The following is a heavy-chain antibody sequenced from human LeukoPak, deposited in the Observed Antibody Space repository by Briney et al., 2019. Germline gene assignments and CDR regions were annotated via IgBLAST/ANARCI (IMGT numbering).Heavy chain of an antibody. CDR3: ARHGEEGPHSAFDI. CDR2: TRDRARSHTT. D-gene: IGHD7-27*01. CDR1: GVSLSDHH. V-gene: IGHV3-72*01. Sequence: GGSLRLSCAASGVSLSDHHMDWVRQAPGEGLEWVARTRDRARSHTTEYAASVEGRFTISRDDSKNSVYLQMNSLKTEDTAVYYCARHGEEGPHSAFDIWGQGTVVTVSS. J-gene: IGHJ3*02.